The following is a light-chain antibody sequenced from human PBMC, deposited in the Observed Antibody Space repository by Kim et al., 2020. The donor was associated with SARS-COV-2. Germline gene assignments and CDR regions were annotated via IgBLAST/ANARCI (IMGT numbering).Light chain of an antibody. J-gene: IGLJ3*02. CDR3: CSYAAGTTRWV. V-gene: IGLV2-23*01. Sequence: QSITISCHGTSSDVGGYDFVSWYQHHPGKAPRLMLYEASKRPSGVSNRFSGSKSGNTASLTISGLQTEDEADYFCCSYAAGTTRWVFGGGTQLTVL. CDR2: EAS. CDR1: SSDVGGYDF.